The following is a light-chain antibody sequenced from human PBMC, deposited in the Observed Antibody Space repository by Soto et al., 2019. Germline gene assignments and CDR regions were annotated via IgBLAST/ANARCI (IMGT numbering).Light chain of an antibody. V-gene: IGKV1-39*01. CDR2: AAS. Sequence: DIPMTQSPSSLSASVGDRVSITCRASHSIGNYLNWYQQKPGKAQKLLIYAASRLQPGVPSRFSGSGSGTDFTLTITTLQPEDFATYFCQQSNIMATFGQGTRLEMK. CDR1: HSIGNY. J-gene: IGKJ5*01. CDR3: QQSNIMAT.